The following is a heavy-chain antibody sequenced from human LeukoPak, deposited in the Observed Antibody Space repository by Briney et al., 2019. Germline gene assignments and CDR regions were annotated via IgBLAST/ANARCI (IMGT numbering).Heavy chain of an antibody. V-gene: IGHV3-48*03. Sequence: GGSLRLSCAASGFTFSSYEMNWVRQAPGKGLEWVSYISSSGDTIYYADSVKGRFTISRDNAKNSLYLQMYSLRAEDTAVYYCARALIGYYFDYWGQGTLVTVSS. D-gene: IGHD2-8*01. CDR1: GFTFSSYE. CDR2: ISSSGDTI. J-gene: IGHJ4*02. CDR3: ARALIGYYFDY.